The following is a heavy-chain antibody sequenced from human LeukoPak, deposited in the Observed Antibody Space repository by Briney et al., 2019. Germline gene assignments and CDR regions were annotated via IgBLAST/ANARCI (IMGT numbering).Heavy chain of an antibody. CDR1: GYIFTDHF. CDR2: INPNSGGT. CDR3: ARSYGSGRRAVFDI. V-gene: IGHV1-2*02. Sequence: ASVNVSCKSSGYIFTDHFIHWVRQAPGQGLEWMGWINPNSGGTNNVQKFQGRVTMTGDTSIRTAYMELRRLRSDDTAVYYCARSYGSGRRAVFDIWGQGTRVTV. J-gene: IGHJ3*02. D-gene: IGHD3-10*01.